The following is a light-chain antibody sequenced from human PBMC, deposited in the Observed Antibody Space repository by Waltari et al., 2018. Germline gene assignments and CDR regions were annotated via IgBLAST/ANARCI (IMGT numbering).Light chain of an antibody. CDR2: WAS. V-gene: IGKV4-1*01. CDR3: QQYYTTPWT. Sequence: DIVMTQSPDSLAVSLGERATINCESSQSVLYSSNNKNYLAWYQKKPGQPPKLLMYWASTRDSGVPDRFSGSGSGTDFTLSISSLQAEDVAFYYCQQYYTTPWTFGQGTKVEIK. J-gene: IGKJ1*01. CDR1: QSVLYSSNNKNY.